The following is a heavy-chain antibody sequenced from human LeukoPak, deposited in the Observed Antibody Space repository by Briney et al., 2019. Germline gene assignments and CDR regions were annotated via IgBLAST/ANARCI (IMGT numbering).Heavy chain of an antibody. CDR2: ISYSGTN. CDR1: GGSVISSSYY. CDR3: ASLGTLRS. V-gene: IGHV4-39*01. J-gene: IGHJ5*02. Sequence: SSETLSLTCTVSGGSVISSSYYWGCIRPPPGKGLEWIGSISYSGTNYNNPSLKSRVSISIDTSKNQFSVQLTSVTAADTAMYYCASLGTLRSWGQGTLVTVSS. D-gene: IGHD7-27*01.